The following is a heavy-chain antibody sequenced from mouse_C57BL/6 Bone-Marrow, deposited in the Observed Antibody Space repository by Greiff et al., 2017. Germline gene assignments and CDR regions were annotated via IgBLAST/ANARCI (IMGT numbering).Heavy chain of an antibody. J-gene: IGHJ2*01. CDR3: ARQDY. CDR1: GFTFSSYG. Sequence: EVQGVESGGDLVKPGGSLKLSCAASGFTFSSYGMSWVRQTPDKRLEWVATISSGGSYTYYPDSVKGRFTISRDNAKNTRYLQMSSLKSEDTAMYYCARQDYWGQGTTLTVSA. CDR2: ISSGGSYT. V-gene: IGHV5-6*01.